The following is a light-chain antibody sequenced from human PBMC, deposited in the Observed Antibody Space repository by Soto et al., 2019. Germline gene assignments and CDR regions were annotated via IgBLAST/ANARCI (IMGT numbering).Light chain of an antibody. CDR1: QSVSSD. CDR2: DAA. V-gene: IGKV3-20*01. J-gene: IGKJ3*01. Sequence: EIVMTQSPATLSMSQGERATLSCMASQSVSSDLAWYHQKPGQTPRLLTYDAAIRATGIPDRISGSGSGTDFKLTISRLETEEFAVYECQQYGSAPFTFGPGT. CDR3: QQYGSAPFT.